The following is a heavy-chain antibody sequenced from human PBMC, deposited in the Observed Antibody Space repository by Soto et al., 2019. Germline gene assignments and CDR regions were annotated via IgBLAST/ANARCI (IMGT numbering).Heavy chain of an antibody. CDR2: INPKFGDK. CDR1: GYTFTSYY. Sequence: QVQLVQSGAEVKEPGDSVRVSCEASGYTFTSYYIHWVRQAPGQGLEWMGWINPKFGDKTYAQDFQGRVSMTRDMSISTVYMELSRLTSDATAIYYCARNMDYYYGPGSGNGHGFWGQGSTVTVFS. V-gene: IGHV1-2*02. D-gene: IGHD3-10*01. J-gene: IGHJ6*02. CDR3: ARNMDYYYGPGSGNGHGF.